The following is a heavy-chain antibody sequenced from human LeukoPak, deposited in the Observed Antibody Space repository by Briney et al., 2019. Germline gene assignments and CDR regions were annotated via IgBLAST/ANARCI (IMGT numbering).Heavy chain of an antibody. CDR3: AKGKQVAGTVYFDY. CDR1: GFTFSTYA. Sequence: GGSLRLSCAASGFTFSTYAVNWVRQAPGKGLEWVSTISGSGDSTYYADSVKGRFTISRDNSKNTLYLQMNSLRAEDTAVYYCAKGKQVAGTVYFDYWGQGTLVTVSS. V-gene: IGHV3-23*01. CDR2: ISGSGDST. D-gene: IGHD6-19*01. J-gene: IGHJ4*02.